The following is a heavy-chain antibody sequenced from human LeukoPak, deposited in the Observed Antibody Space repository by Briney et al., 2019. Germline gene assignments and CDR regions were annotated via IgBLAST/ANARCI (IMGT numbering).Heavy chain of an antibody. CDR1: GYTFTSYD. CDR3: ARAYCSSTSCYVSWFDP. V-gene: IGHV1-8*01. CDR2: MNPNSGNT. Sequence: ASVKVSCTASGYTFTSYDVNWVRQAPGQGLEWMGWMNPNSGNTGYAQKFQGRVTMTRNTSISTAYMELSSLRSEDTAVYYCARAYCSSTSCYVSWFDPWGQGTLVTVSS. D-gene: IGHD2-2*01. J-gene: IGHJ5*02.